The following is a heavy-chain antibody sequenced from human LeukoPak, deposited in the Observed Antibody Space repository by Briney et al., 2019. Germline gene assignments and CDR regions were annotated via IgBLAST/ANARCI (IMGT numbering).Heavy chain of an antibody. CDR2: IYYSGAA. D-gene: IGHD3-10*01. CDR3: ARGRFYGFSGDS. CDR1: GGAIGSDGYY. J-gene: IGHJ4*02. V-gene: IGHV4-31*03. Sequence: SQTLSLTCSGSGGAIGSDGYYWNWIRQHPGKGLEWIGLIYYSGAASYNPSLKSRVAISVDTSKNQFSLRLTSVTAADTAVYYCARGRFYGFSGDSWGQGSLVTVSS.